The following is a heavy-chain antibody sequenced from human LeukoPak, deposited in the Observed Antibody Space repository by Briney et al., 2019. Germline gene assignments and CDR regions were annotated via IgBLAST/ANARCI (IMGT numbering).Heavy chain of an antibody. V-gene: IGHV3-74*01. CDR1: GLTFSSFW. Sequence: GGSLRLSCAAPGLTFSSFWMHWVRQAPGKGLVWVSHIYTDGSTGHADSVKGRFTISRDNAKNTVYLQMNSLRAEDTAVYYCARDLSVWGQGTTVTISS. CDR2: IYTDGST. J-gene: IGHJ6*02. CDR3: ARDLSV.